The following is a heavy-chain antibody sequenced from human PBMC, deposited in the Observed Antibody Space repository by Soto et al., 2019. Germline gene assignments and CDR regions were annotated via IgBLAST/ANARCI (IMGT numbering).Heavy chain of an antibody. CDR2: INPISGGT. D-gene: IGHD1-1*01. CDR1: RDTFSGYY. V-gene: IGHV1-2*02. CDR3: ARDERLEPTDEYYYGIHV. J-gene: IGHJ6*02. Sequence: ASVKVSCKASRDTFSGYYIHWVRQVPGQGLEWMGWINPISGGTNYAQKFQGRVTMTRDSSISTAYMELSSLRSDDTAVYYCARDERLEPTDEYYYGIHVWGQGTTVTGSS.